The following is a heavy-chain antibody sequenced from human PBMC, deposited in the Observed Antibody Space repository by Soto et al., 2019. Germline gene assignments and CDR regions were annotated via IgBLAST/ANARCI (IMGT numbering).Heavy chain of an antibody. CDR2: INHSGST. CDR3: ARARYCSSTSCYYHYFDY. J-gene: IGHJ4*02. Sequence: SETLSLTCAVYGGSFSGYYWSWIRQPPGKGLEWIGEINHSGSTNYNPSLKSRVTISVDTSKNQFSLKLSSVTAADTAVYYCARARYCSSTSCYYHYFDYWGQGTLVTVSS. V-gene: IGHV4-34*01. D-gene: IGHD2-2*01. CDR1: GGSFSGYY.